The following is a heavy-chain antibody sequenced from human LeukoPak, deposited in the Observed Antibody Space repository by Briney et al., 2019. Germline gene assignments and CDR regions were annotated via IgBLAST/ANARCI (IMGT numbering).Heavy chain of an antibody. J-gene: IGHJ1*01. CDR2: INPNSGGT. V-gene: IGHV1-2*02. CDR1: GYTFTGYY. CDR3: ARDLGIAAAGILEYFQH. Sequence: ASVKVSCKATGYTFTGYYMHWVRQAPGQGLEWMGWINPNSGGTNFAQKFEGRVTMTTDTSISTAYMELSRLRSDDTAVYYCARDLGIAAAGILEYFQHWGQGTLVTVSS. D-gene: IGHD6-13*01.